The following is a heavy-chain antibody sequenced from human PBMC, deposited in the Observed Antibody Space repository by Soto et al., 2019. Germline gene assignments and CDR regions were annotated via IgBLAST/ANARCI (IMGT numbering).Heavy chain of an antibody. V-gene: IGHV3-30-3*01. CDR1: GFTFRSYA. CDR2: ISYDGSNK. CDR3: ARDHRELSYYYYYGMDV. D-gene: IGHD1-26*01. Sequence: GGSLRLSCAASGFTFRSYAMHWVRQAPGKGLEWVAVISYDGSNKYYADSVKGRFTISRDNSKNTLYLQMNSLRAEDTAVYYCARDHRELSYYYYYGMDVWGQGTTVTVSS. J-gene: IGHJ6*02.